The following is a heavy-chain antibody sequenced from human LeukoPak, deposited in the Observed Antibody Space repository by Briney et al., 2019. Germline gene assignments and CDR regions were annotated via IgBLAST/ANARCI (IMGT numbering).Heavy chain of an antibody. CDR2: IYYSGST. V-gene: IGHV4-30-4*01. D-gene: IGHD3-10*01. Sequence: SQTLSLTCTVSGGSISSGDYYWSWIRQPPGKGLEWIGYIYYSGSTYYNPSLKSRVTISVDTSKNQFSLKLSSVTAADTAVYYCARGPRKWVVRGKGGLYYYYGMDVWGKGTTVTVSS. J-gene: IGHJ6*04. CDR3: ARGPRKWVVRGKGGLYYYYGMDV. CDR1: GGSISSGDYY.